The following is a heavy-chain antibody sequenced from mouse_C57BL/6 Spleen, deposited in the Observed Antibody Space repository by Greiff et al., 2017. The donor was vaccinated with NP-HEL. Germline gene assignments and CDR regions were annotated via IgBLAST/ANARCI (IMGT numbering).Heavy chain of an antibody. V-gene: IGHV1-82*01. CDR2: IYPGDGDT. Sequence: VQLQQSGPELVKPGASVKISCKASGYAFSSSWMNWVKQRPGKGLEWIGRIYPGDGDTNYNGKFKGKATLTADKSSSTAYMQLSSLTSEDSAVYFCAREGGLDYFDYWGQGTTLTVSS. D-gene: IGHD2-4*01. CDR3: AREGGLDYFDY. J-gene: IGHJ2*01. CDR1: GYAFSSSW.